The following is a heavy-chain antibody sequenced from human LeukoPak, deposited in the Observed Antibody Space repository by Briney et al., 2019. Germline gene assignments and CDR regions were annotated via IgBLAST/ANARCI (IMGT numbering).Heavy chain of an antibody. CDR2: IKEDGSEK. J-gene: IGHJ5*02. D-gene: IGHD6-19*01. V-gene: IGHV3-7*01. Sequence: GGSLRLSCAASGFTFSSYSMNWVRQAPEKGLEWVANIKEDGSEKYYVDSVKGRFTISRDNAKNSLYLQMNSLRDEDTAVYYCARALSSGWYVNWFDPWGQGTLVTVSS. CDR1: GFTFSSYS. CDR3: ARALSSGWYVNWFDP.